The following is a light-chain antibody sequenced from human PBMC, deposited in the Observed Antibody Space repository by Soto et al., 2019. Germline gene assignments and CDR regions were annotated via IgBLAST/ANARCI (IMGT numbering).Light chain of an antibody. CDR3: QQYDYLPPA. V-gene: IGKV1-33*01. CDR1: QDISNY. J-gene: IGKJ4*01. Sequence: DIQMTQSPSSLSASVGDRVTITCQASQDISNYLNWYQQKPGKAPKLLIYDASNLETGVPSRFSGSGSGTDFTFTISSLQPEDIATYYCQQYDYLPPAFGGGTKVEIK. CDR2: DAS.